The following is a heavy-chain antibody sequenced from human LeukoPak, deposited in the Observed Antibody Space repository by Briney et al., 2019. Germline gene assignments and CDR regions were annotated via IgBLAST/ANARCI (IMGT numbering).Heavy chain of an antibody. CDR2: IYYSGST. J-gene: IGHJ4*02. D-gene: IGHD4-17*01. CDR3: ARGANGDEYYFDY. V-gene: IGHV4-59*01. CDR1: GGSISSYY. Sequence: SETLSLTCTVSGGSISSYYWSWLRQPPGKGLEWIGYIYYSGSTSYNPSLKSRVTISVDTSKNQFSLKLSSVTAADTAVYYCARGANGDEYYFDYWGQGTLVTVSS.